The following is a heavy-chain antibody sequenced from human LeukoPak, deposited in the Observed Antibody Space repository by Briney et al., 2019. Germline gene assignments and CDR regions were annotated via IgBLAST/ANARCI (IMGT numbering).Heavy chain of an antibody. CDR2: INPNSGGT. J-gene: IGHJ4*02. Sequence: ASVKVSCKASGYTFTGYYMHWVRQAPGQGLEWMGWINPNSGGTNYAQKFQGRVTMTRDTSISTAYMELSRLRSDDTAVYYCARSPSMGAAGTDYWGQGTLVTVSS. CDR3: ARSPSMGAAGTDY. V-gene: IGHV1-2*02. CDR1: GYTFTGYY. D-gene: IGHD6-13*01.